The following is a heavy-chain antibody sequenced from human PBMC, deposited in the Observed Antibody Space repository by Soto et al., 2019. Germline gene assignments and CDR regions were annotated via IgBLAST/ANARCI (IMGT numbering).Heavy chain of an antibody. CDR1: GGSISGSY. CDR2: VYYTGST. Sequence: SEPLSLTCSVSGGSISGSYWSWIRQSPGKGLEWLGYVYYTGSTNYSPSLRSRVSISVDTSKNEFSLRLSSVTAADTAVYFCARSVAVPGAHIDYWGQGTQVTVSS. CDR3: ARSVAVPGAHIDY. V-gene: IGHV4-59*01. J-gene: IGHJ4*02. D-gene: IGHD6-19*01.